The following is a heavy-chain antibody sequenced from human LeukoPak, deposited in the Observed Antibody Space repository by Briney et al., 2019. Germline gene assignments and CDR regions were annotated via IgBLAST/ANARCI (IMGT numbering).Heavy chain of an antibody. D-gene: IGHD1-26*01. CDR3: ASGAKVGATGPSDY. CDR2: ISAYNGNT. V-gene: IGHV1-18*01. Sequence: RASVKVSCTASGYTFTSYGISWMRQAPGQGLEWMGWISAYNGNTNYAQKLQGRVTMTTDTSTSTAYMELRSLRSDDTAVYYCASGAKVGATGPSDYWGQGTLVTVSS. J-gene: IGHJ4*02. CDR1: GYTFTSYG.